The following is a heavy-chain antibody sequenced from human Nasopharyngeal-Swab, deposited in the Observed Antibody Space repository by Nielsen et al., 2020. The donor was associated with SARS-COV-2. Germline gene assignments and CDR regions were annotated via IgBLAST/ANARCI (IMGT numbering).Heavy chain of an antibody. D-gene: IGHD3-22*01. V-gene: IGHV3-74*01. CDR1: GFTFSNYW. J-gene: IGHJ4*02. CDR2: IHSDGTNA. Sequence: GESLKISCAASGFTFSNYWIHWVRQAPGKGLVWVSRIHSDGTNANYADSVKGRFTISRDNAKNTLYLQMNSLRAEDTAVYYCARGVSYDSSQDWGQGTLVTVSS. CDR3: ARGVSYDSSQD.